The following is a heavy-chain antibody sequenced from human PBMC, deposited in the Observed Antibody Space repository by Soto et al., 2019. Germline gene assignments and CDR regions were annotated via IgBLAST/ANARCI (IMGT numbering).Heavy chain of an antibody. CDR2: INPNSGGT. CDR1: GYTFTGYY. Sequence: ASVKVSCKASGYTFTGYYMHWVRQAPGQGLEWMGWINPNSGGTNYAQKFQGWVTMTRDTSISTAYMELSRLRSDDTAVYYCARAVVGVSTRLYFDYWGQGTLVTVSS. V-gene: IGHV1-2*04. CDR3: ARAVVGVSTRLYFDY. J-gene: IGHJ4*02. D-gene: IGHD1-26*01.